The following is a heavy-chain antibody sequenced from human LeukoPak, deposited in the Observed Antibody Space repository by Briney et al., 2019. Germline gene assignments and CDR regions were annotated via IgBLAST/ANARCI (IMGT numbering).Heavy chain of an antibody. CDR3: ARDTYSSGWYEVSTDAFDI. Sequence: SQTLSLTCTVSGGSISSGGYYWSWIRQHPGKGLEWIGYIYYSGSTYYNPSLKSRVTISVDTSKDQFSLKLSSVTAADTAVYYCARDTYSSGWYEVSTDAFDIWGQGTMVTVSS. D-gene: IGHD6-19*01. CDR2: IYYSGST. CDR1: GGSISSGGYY. V-gene: IGHV4-31*03. J-gene: IGHJ3*02.